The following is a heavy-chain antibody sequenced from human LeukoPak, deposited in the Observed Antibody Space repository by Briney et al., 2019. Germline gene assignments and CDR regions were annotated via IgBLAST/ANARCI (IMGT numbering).Heavy chain of an antibody. J-gene: IGHJ4*02. D-gene: IGHD3-3*01. CDR2: IYYSGST. Sequence: SETLSLTCTVSGGSISSSSYYWGWLRQPPGKGLEWIGSIYYSGSTYYNPSLKSRVTISVDTSKNQFSLKLSSVTAADTAVYYCARRFLEWSAVHWGQGTLVTVSS. CDR1: GGSISSSSYY. CDR3: ARRFLEWSAVH. V-gene: IGHV4-39*01.